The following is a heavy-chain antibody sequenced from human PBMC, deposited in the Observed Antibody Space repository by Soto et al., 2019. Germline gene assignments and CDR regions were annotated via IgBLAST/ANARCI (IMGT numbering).Heavy chain of an antibody. Sequence: QVQLQESGPGLVKSSGTLSLTCAVSGGSISSSIWWSWVRQSPGKGLEWIGEISHSGSTNYNPSLESRVTLSVDKSKNQFSLKLSSVTVADTAVYYCARDRGSSSLTGAFDIWGQGTMVTVSS. CDR3: ARDRGSSSLTGAFDI. J-gene: IGHJ3*02. CDR2: ISHSGST. CDR1: GGSISSSIW. D-gene: IGHD6-13*01. V-gene: IGHV4-4*02.